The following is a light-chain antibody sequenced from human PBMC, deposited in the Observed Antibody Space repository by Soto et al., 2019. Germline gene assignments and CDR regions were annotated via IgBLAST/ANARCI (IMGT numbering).Light chain of an antibody. CDR3: QQYNNWPFT. CDR2: GAS. V-gene: IGKV3D-15*01. J-gene: IGKJ3*01. CDR1: QSVSSN. Sequence: EIVMTQSPATLSVSPGERATLSCRASQSVSSNLAWYQQKPDQAPRLLIYGASTRATGIPARFSGSGSGTAFTLTISSLQSEDFAVYYCQQYNNWPFTFGPGTKVDIK.